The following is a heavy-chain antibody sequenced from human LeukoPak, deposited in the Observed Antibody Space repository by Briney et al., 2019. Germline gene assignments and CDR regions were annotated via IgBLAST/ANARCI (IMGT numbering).Heavy chain of an antibody. V-gene: IGHV4-61*02. CDR2: IYTSGST. J-gene: IGHJ4*02. Sequence: SETLSLTCTVSGGSISSGSYYWSWIRQPAGKGLEWIGRIYTSGSTNYNPSLKSRVTISVDTPKNQFSLKLSSVTAADTAVYYCAREKGSSSWYGVGNFDYWGQGTLVTVSS. CDR3: AREKGSSSWYGVGNFDY. D-gene: IGHD6-13*01. CDR1: GGSISSGSYY.